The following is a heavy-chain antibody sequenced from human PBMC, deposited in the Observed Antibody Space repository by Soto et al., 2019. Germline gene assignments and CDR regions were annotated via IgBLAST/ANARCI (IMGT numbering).Heavy chain of an antibody. D-gene: IGHD3-10*01. J-gene: IGHJ4*02. Sequence: ASVKVSCKACGDTFTSYGISWVRQAPGQGLEWMGWISAYNGNTNYAQKLQGTVTMTTDTSTSTAYMELRSLRSEDTAVYYCTRIRWFGELRIDYWGQGTLVTVS. CDR3: TRIRWFGELRIDY. CDR2: ISAYNGNT. V-gene: IGHV1-18*01. CDR1: GDTFTSYG.